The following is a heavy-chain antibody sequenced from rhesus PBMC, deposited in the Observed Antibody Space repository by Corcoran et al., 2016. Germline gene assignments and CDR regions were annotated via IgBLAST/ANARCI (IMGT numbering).Heavy chain of an antibody. CDR1: GGSTSGIK. V-gene: IGHV4S5*01. CDR2: IGCSSGMT. CDR3: ARAAPGVDYAFDV. J-gene: IGHJ3*01. Sequence: QGQLPESGPGVEKPSETLSLTCAVSGGSTSGIKWNGYRHPPGKVLDGIGYIGCSSGMTAYNSSLKTRVTISTDTSKNQFSLNLISVTAADTAVYYCARAAPGVDYAFDVWGQGLRVTVSS. D-gene: IGHD3-34*01.